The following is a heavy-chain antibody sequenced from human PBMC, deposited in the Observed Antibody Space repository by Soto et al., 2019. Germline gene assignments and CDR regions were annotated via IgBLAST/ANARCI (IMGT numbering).Heavy chain of an antibody. Sequence: EVQLVESGGGLVQPGGSLRLSCETSGFSFSDHHMDWVRQAPGKGLEWIARIRSKAHSYTTYYAASVKDRFTISRDNSKNSLYLQMNSLKTEDTALYYCMRGSMRGGGFDYWGQGTLVTVSS. V-gene: IGHV3-72*01. D-gene: IGHD3-16*01. CDR3: MRGSMRGGGFDY. CDR1: GFSFSDHH. CDR2: IRSKAHSYTT. J-gene: IGHJ4*02.